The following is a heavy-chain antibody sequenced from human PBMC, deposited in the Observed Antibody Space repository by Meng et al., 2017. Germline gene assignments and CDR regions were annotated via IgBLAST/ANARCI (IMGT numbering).Heavy chain of an antibody. J-gene: IGHJ4*02. CDR2: ISVDRSQT. D-gene: IGHD4-17*01. CDR3: VRISTLVTTL. Sequence: GESLKISCAASGVPFTDHWMHWVRQAPGKGLVWVSHISVDRSQTGYADSVKGRFTITRDNAQNTLYLHMDSLRAEDTAVYFCVRISTLVTTLWGQGTLVTVSS. V-gene: IGHV3-74*01. CDR1: GVPFTDHW.